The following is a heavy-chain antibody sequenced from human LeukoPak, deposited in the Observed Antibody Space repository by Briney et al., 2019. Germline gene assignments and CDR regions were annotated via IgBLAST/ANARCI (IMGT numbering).Heavy chain of an antibody. CDR1: GLTFSSYW. J-gene: IGHJ4*02. CDR2: IKQDGGEK. V-gene: IGHV3-7*01. CDR3: ASLPVRTIGTTSDY. Sequence: LPGGSLRLSCVASGLTFSSYWMSWVRQAPGKGLEWVANIKQDGGEKYYVDSVKGRFTISRDNAKSSLYLQMNSLRAEDTAMYHCASLPVRTIGTTSDYWGQGILVTVSS. D-gene: IGHD1-1*01.